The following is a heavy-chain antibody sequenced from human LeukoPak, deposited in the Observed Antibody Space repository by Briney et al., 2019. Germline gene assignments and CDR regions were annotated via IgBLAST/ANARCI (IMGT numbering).Heavy chain of an antibody. V-gene: IGHV3-33*01. CDR1: GFTFSSYG. CDR3: ARDNGIVGADY. D-gene: IGHD1-26*01. CDR2: IWYDGSNK. Sequence: GGSLRLSCAASGFTFSSYGMHWVRQAPGKGLEWVAVIWYDGSNKYYADSVKGRFTISRDNSKNTLYLQMNSLRAEDTAVYYCARDNGIVGADYWGQGTLVTVSS. J-gene: IGHJ4*02.